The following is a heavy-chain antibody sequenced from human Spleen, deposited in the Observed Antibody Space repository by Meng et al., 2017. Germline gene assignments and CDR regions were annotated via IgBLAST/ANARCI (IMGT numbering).Heavy chain of an antibody. CDR3: ARGGYSYGAFDY. D-gene: IGHD5-18*01. V-gene: IGHV3-13*01. CDR1: GFTFSSYD. CDR2: IGTAGDT. Sequence: GESLKISCAASGFTFSSYDMHWVRQATGEGLEWVSAIGTAGDTYYPGSVKGRFTISRENAKNSLYLQMNSLRAGDTAVYYCARGGYSYGAFDYWGQGTLVTVSS. J-gene: IGHJ4*02.